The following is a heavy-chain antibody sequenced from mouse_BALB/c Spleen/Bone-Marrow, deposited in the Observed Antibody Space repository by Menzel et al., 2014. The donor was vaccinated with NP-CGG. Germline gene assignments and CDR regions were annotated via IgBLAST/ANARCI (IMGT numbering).Heavy chain of an antibody. CDR3: ARGRPIYYGNLYAMDY. D-gene: IGHD2-1*01. CDR2: INSGSSTI. V-gene: IGHV5-17*02. Sequence: EVMLVESGGGLVQPGGSRKLSCAASGFTFSSFGMHWVRQAPEKGLEWVAYINSGSSTIYYADTVKGRFTISRDNPKNTLFLQMTSLRSEDTAMYYCARGRPIYYGNLYAMDYWGQGTSVTVSS. CDR1: GFTFSSFG. J-gene: IGHJ4*01.